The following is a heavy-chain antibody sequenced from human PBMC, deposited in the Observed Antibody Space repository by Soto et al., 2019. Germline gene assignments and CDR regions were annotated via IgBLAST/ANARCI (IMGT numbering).Heavy chain of an antibody. J-gene: IGHJ5*02. CDR2: ISGSGGST. Sequence: SGGSLRLSCAASGFTFSSYAMSWVRQAPGKGLEWVSAISGSGGSTYYTDSVKGRFTISRDNSKNTLYLQMNSLRAEDTAVYYCAKNYYASGNYYNGWETTTWFDPWCQGTLVTVAA. CDR1: GFTFSSYA. CDR3: AKNYYASGNYYNGWETTTWFDP. V-gene: IGHV3-23*01. D-gene: IGHD3-10*01.